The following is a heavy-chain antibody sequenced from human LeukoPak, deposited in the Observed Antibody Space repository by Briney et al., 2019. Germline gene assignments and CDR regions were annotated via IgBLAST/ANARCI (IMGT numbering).Heavy chain of an antibody. Sequence: AETLSLTCTVAGVSISGYYWSWLRQPAGKGLEWIGRIYTGGSTNDNPSLKSRVTMSVATSKTQFSLKLSSVTAADPAVYYCARDVGATPYWGQGTLVTVSS. V-gene: IGHV4-4*07. CDR3: ARDVGATPY. D-gene: IGHD1-26*01. J-gene: IGHJ4*02. CDR2: IYTGGST. CDR1: GVSISGYY.